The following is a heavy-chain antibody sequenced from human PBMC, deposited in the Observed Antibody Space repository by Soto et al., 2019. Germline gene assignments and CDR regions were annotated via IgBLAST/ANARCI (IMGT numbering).Heavy chain of an antibody. D-gene: IGHD2-8*01. CDR3: ARGRRIVLMVYAIPGYYYYGLDV. CDR1: GGSFSGYY. CDR2: INHSGST. Sequence: SETLSLTCAVYGGSFSGYYWSWIRQPPGKGLEWIGEINHSGSTNYNPSLKSRVTVSVDTSKNQFSLKLSSVTAADTAVYYCARGRRIVLMVYAIPGYYYYGLDVWGKWTTVTV. V-gene: IGHV4-34*01. J-gene: IGHJ6*04.